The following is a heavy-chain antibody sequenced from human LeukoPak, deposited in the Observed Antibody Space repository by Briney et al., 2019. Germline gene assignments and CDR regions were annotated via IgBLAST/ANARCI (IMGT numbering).Heavy chain of an antibody. CDR1: GGSFSGYY. CDR2: ISHSGST. CDR3: ARGSAGYCSSTSCYTGDFDY. Sequence: PSKTLSLTCAVYGGSFSGYYWSWIRQPPGKGLEWIGEISHSGSTNYNPSLKSRVTISVDTSKNQFSLKLSSVTAADTAVYYCARGSAGYCSSTSCYTGDFDYWGQGTLVTVSS. V-gene: IGHV4-34*01. J-gene: IGHJ4*02. D-gene: IGHD2-2*02.